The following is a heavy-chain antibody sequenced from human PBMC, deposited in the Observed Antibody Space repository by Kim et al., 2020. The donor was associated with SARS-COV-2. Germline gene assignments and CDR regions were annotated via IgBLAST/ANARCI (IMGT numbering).Heavy chain of an antibody. CDR2: IYYSGST. CDR1: GGSISSYY. Sequence: SESLSLTCTVSGGSISSYYWSWIRQPPGKGLEWIGYIYYSGSTNYNPSLKSRVTISVDTSKNQFSLKLSSVTAADTAVYYCARGGGVLLWFERSGIGYQFDYWGQGTLVTVSS. CDR3: ARGGGVLLWFERSGIGYQFDY. J-gene: IGHJ4*02. D-gene: IGHD3-10*01. V-gene: IGHV4-59*13.